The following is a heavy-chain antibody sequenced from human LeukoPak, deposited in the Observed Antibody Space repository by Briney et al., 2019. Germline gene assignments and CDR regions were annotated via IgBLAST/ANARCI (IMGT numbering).Heavy chain of an antibody. CDR3: TRGDSSSRPDY. J-gene: IGHJ4*02. V-gene: IGHV3-21*01. D-gene: IGHD6-13*01. CDR1: GFTFSSYN. CDR2: ISSSSSYI. Sequence: GGSLRLSCAASGFTFSSYNMNWVRQAPGKGLEWVSSISSSSSYIYYTDSVKGRFTISRDNSKNTLYLQMNSLRAGDTAVYYCTRGDSSSRPDYWGQGTLVTVSS.